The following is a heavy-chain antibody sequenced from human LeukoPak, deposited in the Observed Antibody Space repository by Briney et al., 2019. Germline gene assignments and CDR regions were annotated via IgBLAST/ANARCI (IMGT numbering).Heavy chain of an antibody. CDR2: IYTSGST. V-gene: IGHV4-4*07. D-gene: IGHD4-17*01. J-gene: IGHJ4*02. Sequence: SETLSLTCTVSGGSISSYYWSWIRQPAGKGLEWIGRIYTSGSTNYNPSLKSRVTMSVDTSKNQFSLKLSSVTAADTAVYYCARGPGYGYYDPDYFDYWGQGTLVTVSS. CDR3: ARGPGYGYYDPDYFDY. CDR1: GGSISSYY.